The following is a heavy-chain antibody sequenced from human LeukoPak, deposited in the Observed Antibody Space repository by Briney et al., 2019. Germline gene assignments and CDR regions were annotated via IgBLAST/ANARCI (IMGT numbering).Heavy chain of an antibody. D-gene: IGHD6-13*01. V-gene: IGHV4-61*02. CDR3: ARPGRAAGLYYFDS. J-gene: IGHJ4*02. Sequence: SETLSLTCSVSGGSISSGSYYRSWIRQPAGKGLEWIGRIYTSGSTNYNPSLKSRVTISVDTCKNQFSLKLTSVTAADTAVYYCARPGRAAGLYYFDSWGQGTLVTVSS. CDR1: GGSISSGSYY. CDR2: IYTSGST.